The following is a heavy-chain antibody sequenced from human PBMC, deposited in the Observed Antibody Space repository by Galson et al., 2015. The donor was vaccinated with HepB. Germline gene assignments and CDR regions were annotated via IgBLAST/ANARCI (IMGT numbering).Heavy chain of an antibody. J-gene: IGHJ4*02. CDR2: IRYDGSVG. V-gene: IGHV3-30*02. CDR3: AKEGDLRGFDY. Sequence: SLRLSCAASGFTFSSYGMHWVRQAPGKGLEWVAFIRYDGSVGYCADSVKGRFTISRDNSKNTLWLQMNSLRSEDTAVYYCAKEGDLRGFDYWGQGILVTVSS. CDR1: GFTFSSYG. D-gene: IGHD2-21*02.